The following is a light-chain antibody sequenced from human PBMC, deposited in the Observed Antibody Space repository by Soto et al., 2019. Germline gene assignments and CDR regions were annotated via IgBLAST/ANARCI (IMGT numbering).Light chain of an antibody. CDR3: QQYNSWPET. V-gene: IGKV3-15*01. CDR1: QSVRSS. J-gene: IGKJ1*01. CDR2: DAS. Sequence: DIVMTQSPVTLSVSPGERATLFCRASQSVRSSLAWYQQKPGQAPRLFIYDASTRATGIPARFSGSGSGTEFTLTISSLQSEDFAVYYCQQYNSWPETFGQGTKVDIK.